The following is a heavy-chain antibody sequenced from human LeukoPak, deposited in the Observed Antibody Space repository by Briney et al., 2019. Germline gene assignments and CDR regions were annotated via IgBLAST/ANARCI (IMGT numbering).Heavy chain of an antibody. Sequence: PSETLSLTRTVSGDSINGYYWSWIRQPPGKGLEWIAYVRDNGENNYNPSLKSRVAISVDTANNQISLRLDFVTAADTAIYYCARQPVNTAAFDIWGLGTMVTVSS. J-gene: IGHJ3*02. CDR2: VRDNGEN. V-gene: IGHV4-59*08. D-gene: IGHD5-18*01. CDR3: ARQPVNTAAFDI. CDR1: GDSINGYY.